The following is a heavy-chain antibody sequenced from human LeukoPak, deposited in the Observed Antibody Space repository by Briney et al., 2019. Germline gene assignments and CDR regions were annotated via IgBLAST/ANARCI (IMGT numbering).Heavy chain of an antibody. D-gene: IGHD6-13*01. CDR3: TRVQASSSWSPHAFDI. J-gene: IGHJ3*02. V-gene: IGHV3-49*04. CDR1: GFTFGDYA. Sequence: GGSLRLSCTASGFTFGDYAMSWVRQAPGKGLEWVGFIRSKAYGGTTEYAASVKGRFTISRDDSKSIAYLQMNSLKTEDTAVYYCTRVQASSSWSPHAFDIWGQGTMVTVSS. CDR2: IRSKAYGGTT.